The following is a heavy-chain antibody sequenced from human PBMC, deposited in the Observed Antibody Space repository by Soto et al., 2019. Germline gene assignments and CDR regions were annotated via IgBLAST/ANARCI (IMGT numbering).Heavy chain of an antibody. CDR1: GGSISSSSYY. Sequence: PSETLSLTCTVPGGSISSSSYYWGWIRQPPGKGLEWIGSIYYSGSTYYNPSLKSRVTISVDTSKNQFSLKLSSVTAADTAVYYCARHRGDYGDYSGFYYYYMDVWGKGTTVTVSS. V-gene: IGHV4-39*01. D-gene: IGHD4-17*01. CDR3: ARHRGDYGDYSGFYYYYMDV. CDR2: IYYSGST. J-gene: IGHJ6*03.